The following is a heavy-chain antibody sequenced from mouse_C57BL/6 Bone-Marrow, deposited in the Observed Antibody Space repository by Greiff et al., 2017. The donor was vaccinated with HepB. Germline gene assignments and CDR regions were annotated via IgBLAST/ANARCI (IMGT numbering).Heavy chain of an antibody. CDR1: GFSFNTYA. CDR3: VRHEDGSVFAY. CDR2: IRSKSNNYAT. J-gene: IGHJ3*01. D-gene: IGHD1-1*01. V-gene: IGHV10-1*01. Sequence: VQLKQSGGGLVQPKGSLKLSCAASGFSFNTYAMNWVRQAPGKGLEWVARIRSKSNNYATYYADSVKDRFTISRDDSESMLYLQMNNLKTEDTAMYYCVRHEDGSVFAYWGQGTLVTVSA.